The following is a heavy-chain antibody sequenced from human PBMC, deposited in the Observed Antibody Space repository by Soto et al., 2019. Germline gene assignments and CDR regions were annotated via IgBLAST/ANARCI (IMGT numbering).Heavy chain of an antibody. Sequence: QVQVVRSGAEVKKPGSSVKVSCKASGGTFNSYAISWVRQAPGQGLEWVGGIIPVFGTANYAQKFQGRVTITAVEPTSTAYMELRSLRSEDTAVYYCARHSNFNYFYGLDVWGQGTTVTVSS. CDR1: GGTFNSYA. CDR2: IIPVFGTA. CDR3: ARHSNFNYFYGLDV. J-gene: IGHJ6*02. V-gene: IGHV1-69*12. D-gene: IGHD4-4*01.